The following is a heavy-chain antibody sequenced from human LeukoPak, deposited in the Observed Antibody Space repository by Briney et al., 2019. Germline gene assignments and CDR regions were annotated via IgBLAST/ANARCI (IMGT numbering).Heavy chain of an antibody. Sequence: PGGSLRLSCAASGFSFSSYWMMWVRQAPGKGLEWVANIKQDGSEKYYVDSVKGRFSISRDNAKKSVYLQMNSLRDEDTAVYYCARYAMDVWGQGTTVTVSS. CDR3: ARYAMDV. J-gene: IGHJ6*02. CDR2: IKQDGSEK. CDR1: GFSFSSYW. V-gene: IGHV3-7*01.